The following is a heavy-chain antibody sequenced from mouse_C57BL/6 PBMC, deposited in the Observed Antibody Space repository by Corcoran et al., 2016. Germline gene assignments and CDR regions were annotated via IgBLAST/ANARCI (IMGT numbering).Heavy chain of an antibody. CDR3: AKGGCYGSSWYFDV. Sequence: QIQLVQSGPELKKPGETVKISCKASGYTFPTYGLSWVNQAPGKGLTWMGWINTYSGVPTYADDFTGRFAFSLDTSASTAYLQINNLKNEDTATYFCAKGGCYGSSWYFDVWGTGTTVTVSS. CDR1: GYTFPTYG. J-gene: IGHJ1*03. V-gene: IGHV9-3*01. CDR2: INTYSGVP. D-gene: IGHD1-1*01.